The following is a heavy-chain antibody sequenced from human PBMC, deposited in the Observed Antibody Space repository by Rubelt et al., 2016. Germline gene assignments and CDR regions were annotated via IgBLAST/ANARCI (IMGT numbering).Heavy chain of an antibody. CDR2: IYYSGRT. CDR3: ARVTAVPAAIPDH. CDR1: GGSISSYY. Sequence: QVQLQESGPGLVKPSETLSLTCTVSGGSISSYYWSWIRQPPEKGLEWIGYIYYSGRTHYKPSLQSRVTISIDTSKNQFYLKLRAVTAADTAVYYCARVTAVPAAIPDHWGQGTLVNVSS. J-gene: IGHJ4*02. D-gene: IGHD2-2*01. V-gene: IGHV4-59*01.